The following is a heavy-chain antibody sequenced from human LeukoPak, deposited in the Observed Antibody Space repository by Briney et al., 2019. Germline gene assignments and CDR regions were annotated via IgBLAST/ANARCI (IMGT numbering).Heavy chain of an antibody. CDR2: IYYSGST. D-gene: IGHD3-10*01. CDR3: ARDSGHNSPFDY. Sequence: SETLSLTCTVSGGPISNYFWSWIRQPPGKGLEWIGYIYYSGSTNFNPSLKSRVTMSVDTSKNQFSLKLSSVTAADTAVYYCARDSGHNSPFDYWGQGTLVTVSS. CDR1: GGPISNYF. V-gene: IGHV4-59*01. J-gene: IGHJ4*02.